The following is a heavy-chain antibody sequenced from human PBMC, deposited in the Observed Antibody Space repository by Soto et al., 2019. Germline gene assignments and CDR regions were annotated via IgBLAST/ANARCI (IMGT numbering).Heavy chain of an antibody. CDR2: INPSGGST. V-gene: IGHV1-46*01. J-gene: IGHJ4*02. CDR1: GYTFTNYY. Sequence: QVQLVQSGAEVKKPGASVKVSCKASGYTFTNYYLHWVRQAPGQGLEWMGIINPSGGSTTYAQKFQGRVTMTRETSTSTVYMELSSLRDEDTAVYYCARVYSSGFEYWGQGTLVTVSS. CDR3: ARVYSSGFEY. D-gene: IGHD6-19*01.